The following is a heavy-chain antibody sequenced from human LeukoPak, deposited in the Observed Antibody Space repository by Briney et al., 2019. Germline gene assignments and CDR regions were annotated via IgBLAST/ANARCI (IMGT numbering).Heavy chain of an antibody. D-gene: IGHD6-19*01. V-gene: IGHV5-51*01. J-gene: IGHJ2*01. Sequence: GESLKISCKASGYSFTNYWIGWVRQMPGKGLEWMGIIYPGDSDTRYNPSFQGQVTISADKSISTAYLQWSSLKASDTAMYYCARLTVAASGSYFDLWGRGTLVTVSS. CDR3: ARLTVAASGSYFDL. CDR2: IYPGDSDT. CDR1: GYSFTNYW.